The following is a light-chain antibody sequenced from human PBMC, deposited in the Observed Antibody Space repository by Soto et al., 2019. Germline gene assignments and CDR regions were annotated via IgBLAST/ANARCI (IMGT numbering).Light chain of an antibody. CDR1: QSVSSTY. J-gene: IGKJ4*01. CDR2: GAS. V-gene: IGKV3-20*01. CDR3: QHYGSSPPLT. Sequence: PGERATLSCRASQSVSSTYLAWYQQQPGQAPRLLIYGASTRATGIPDRFSGSGSGTDFTLTITRLEPEDFAVYYCQHYGSSPPLTFGGGTKVDNK.